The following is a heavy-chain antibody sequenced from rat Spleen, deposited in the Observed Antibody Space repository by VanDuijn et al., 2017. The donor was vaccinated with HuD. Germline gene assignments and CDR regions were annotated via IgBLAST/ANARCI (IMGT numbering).Heavy chain of an antibody. CDR2: ISFDGTTT. CDR3: GRLLDY. CDR1: GFTFSNYA. Sequence: EVQLVESGGDLVQPGRSLKLSCVASGFTFSNYAMAWVRQAPTKGLEWVATISFDGTTTFYRDSVKGRFTISRDNAKSTLYLQMDSLRSEDTATYYCGRLLDYWGQGVMVTVSS. V-gene: IGHV5-29*01. J-gene: IGHJ2*01.